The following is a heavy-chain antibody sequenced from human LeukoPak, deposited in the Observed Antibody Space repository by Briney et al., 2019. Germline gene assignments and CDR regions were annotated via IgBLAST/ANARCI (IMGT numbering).Heavy chain of an antibody. CDR2: IRYDGSNK. V-gene: IGHV3-30*02. CDR1: GFTFSSYG. D-gene: IGHD3-10*01. Sequence: GGSLRLSCAASGFTFSSYGMHWVRQAPGKGLEWVAFIRYDGSNKYYADSVKGRFTISRDNSKNTLYLQMNSLRAEDTAVYYCAKDRDALLWFGIPPGYFDYWGQGTLVTVSS. CDR3: AKDRDALLWFGIPPGYFDY. J-gene: IGHJ4*02.